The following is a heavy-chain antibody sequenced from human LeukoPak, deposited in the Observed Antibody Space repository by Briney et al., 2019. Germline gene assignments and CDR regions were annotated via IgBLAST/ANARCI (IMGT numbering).Heavy chain of an antibody. D-gene: IGHD1-26*01. CDR1: GFTFSSYA. CDR3: ARDGRELLLAFDI. CDR2: ISGSGGST. V-gene: IGHV3-23*01. J-gene: IGHJ3*02. Sequence: HPGGSLRLSCAASGFTFSSYAMSWVRQAPGKGLEWVSAISGSGGSTYYADSVKGRFTISRDNSKNTLYLQMNSLRAEDTAVYYCARDGRELLLAFDIWGQGTMVTVSS.